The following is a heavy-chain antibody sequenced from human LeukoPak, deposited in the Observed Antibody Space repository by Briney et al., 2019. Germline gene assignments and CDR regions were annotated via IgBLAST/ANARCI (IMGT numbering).Heavy chain of an antibody. CDR2: ISYDGSNK. D-gene: IGHD6-19*01. Sequence: GGSLRLSCAASGFTISSYAMHWVRQAPGKGLEWVAVISYDGSNKYYADSVKGRFTISRDNSKNTLYLQMNSLRAEDTAVYYCAKAEAGTLDYWGQGTLVTVSS. J-gene: IGHJ4*02. V-gene: IGHV3-30*04. CDR3: AKAEAGTLDY. CDR1: GFTISSYA.